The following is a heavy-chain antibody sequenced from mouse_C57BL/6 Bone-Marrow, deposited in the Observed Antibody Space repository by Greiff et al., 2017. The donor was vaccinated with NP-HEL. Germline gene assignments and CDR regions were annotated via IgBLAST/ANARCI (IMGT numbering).Heavy chain of an antibody. CDR2: ISSGSSTI. D-gene: IGHD1-1*01. V-gene: IGHV5-17*01. J-gene: IGHJ3*01. CDR1: GFTFSDYG. Sequence: EVQGVESGGGLVKPGGSLKLSCAASGFTFSDYGMHWVRQAPEKGLEWVAYISSGSSTIYYADTVKGRFTISRDNAKNTLFLQMTSLRSEDTAMYYCARYLYYGSGYGFAYWGQGTLVTVSA. CDR3: ARYLYYGSGYGFAY.